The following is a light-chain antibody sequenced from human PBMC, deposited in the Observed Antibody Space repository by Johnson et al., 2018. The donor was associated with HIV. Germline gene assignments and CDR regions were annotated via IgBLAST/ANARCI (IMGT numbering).Light chain of an antibody. CDR3: GTWDNSLTTGAV. J-gene: IGLJ1*01. CDR1: SSNIGDNY. CDR2: ENN. V-gene: IGLV1-51*02. Sequence: QSVFTQPPSVSAAPGQKVTISCSGSSSNIGDNYVSWYQQLPGTAPKLLIYENNKRPSGIPDRFSGSKSGTSATLGIAGLQTGDEADYYCGTWDNSLTTGAVFGTGPKVTV.